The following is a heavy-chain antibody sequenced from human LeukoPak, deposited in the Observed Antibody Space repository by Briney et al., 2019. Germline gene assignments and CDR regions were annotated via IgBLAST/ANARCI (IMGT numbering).Heavy chain of an antibody. CDR1: AGSISSYY. V-gene: IGHV4-4*09. CDR2: IFPSGSA. Sequence: PSETLSLTCTVSAGSISSYYWTWIRQPPGKGLEWIGYIFPSGSAYYNPSLKTRVTISVDTSKNQFSLKLTSVTAADTAVYYCARRHHYSYFMDAWGKGTTVTVSS. CDR3: ARRHHYSYFMDA. J-gene: IGHJ6*03.